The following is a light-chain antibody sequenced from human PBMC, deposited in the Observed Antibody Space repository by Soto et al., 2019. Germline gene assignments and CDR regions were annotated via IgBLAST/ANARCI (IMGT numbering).Light chain of an antibody. Sequence: MKQSRASLSVFPRERASLSCMASQRASSDSAWYHQNPGQAPRLLISRASTTATGIPARFSGSRSGTEFTLTLTGLQSEDFPVYYFQQYNNWPRTFGQGTKVDIK. J-gene: IGKJ1*01. CDR3: QQYNNWPRT. CDR2: RAS. CDR1: QRASSD. V-gene: IGKV3-15*01.